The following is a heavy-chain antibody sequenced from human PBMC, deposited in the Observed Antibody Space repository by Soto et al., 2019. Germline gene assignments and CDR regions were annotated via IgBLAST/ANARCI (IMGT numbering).Heavy chain of an antibody. CDR3: ASGGLYASFDF. V-gene: IGHV4-30-2*06. J-gene: IGHJ4*02. CDR1: GVTMSYGGYS. CDR2: LSHLETT. D-gene: IGHD2-15*01. Sequence: SETLSLTCSVSGVTMSYGGYSWSWIRQSPTTGLAWLGFLSHLETTFFNPSFMSRLPLSIYRTRNHFSLILISMPAAYKPVYYCASGGLYASFDFWRQGIQVTVSS.